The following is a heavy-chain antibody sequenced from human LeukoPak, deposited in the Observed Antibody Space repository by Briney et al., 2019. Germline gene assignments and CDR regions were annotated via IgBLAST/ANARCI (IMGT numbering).Heavy chain of an antibody. D-gene: IGHD3-10*01. CDR1: GFTFSSYE. CDR2: ISSGGSPI. V-gene: IGHV3-48*03. Sequence: GGSLRLSCAASGFTFSSYEMNWVRQAPGKGLEWVSYISSGGSPIYYADSVKGRFSISRDNAKNSLYLQMNSLRAEDTAVYYCAKVANYYYGSETYYFFEHWGQGTPVTASS. J-gene: IGHJ4*02. CDR3: AKVANYYYGSETYYFFEH.